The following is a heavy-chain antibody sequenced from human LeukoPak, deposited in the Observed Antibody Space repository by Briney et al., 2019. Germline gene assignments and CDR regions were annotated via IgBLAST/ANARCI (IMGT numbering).Heavy chain of an antibody. CDR3: ARDVGIPGSSSWYGGLDY. J-gene: IGHJ4*02. Sequence: GGSLRLSCAASGFTFSSYAMRWVRQAPGKGLEYVSAISSNGGSTYYANSVKGRFTISRDNSKNTLYLQMGSLRAEDMAVYYCARDVGIPGSSSWYGGLDYWGQGTLVTVSS. V-gene: IGHV3-64*01. CDR2: ISSNGGST. CDR1: GFTFSSYA. D-gene: IGHD6-13*01.